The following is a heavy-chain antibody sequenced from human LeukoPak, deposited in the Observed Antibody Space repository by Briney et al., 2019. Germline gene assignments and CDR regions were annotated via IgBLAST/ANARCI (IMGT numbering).Heavy chain of an antibody. D-gene: IGHD2-2*02. CDR2: INAGNGNT. J-gene: IGHJ4*02. CDR1: RFTFSSYA. V-gene: IGHV1-3*01. CDR3: ARDRGCSSTTCSTYFAY. Sequence: GGSLRLSCSAYRFTFSSYAMHWVRQAPGQRLEWMGWINAGNGNTKYSQKFQGRVTITRDTSASTAYMELSSLRSDDTAVYYCARDRGCSSTTCSTYFAYWGQRTLVTVSS.